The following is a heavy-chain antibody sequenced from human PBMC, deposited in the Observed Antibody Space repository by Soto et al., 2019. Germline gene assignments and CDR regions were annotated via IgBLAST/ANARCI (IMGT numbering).Heavy chain of an antibody. V-gene: IGHV1-18*01. CDR3: ARRWTTGELDY. CDR2: ISAYTGNT. Sequence: QVQLVQSGGEVKKPGASVKVSCKASGYIFNSFGISWVRQAPGQGLEWMGGISAYTGNTKYAQNFQGRVTMTTDTSTSTAYMELRSLRSDDTAVYYCARRWTTGELDYWGQGPLVPVSS. J-gene: IGHJ4*02. D-gene: IGHD4-17*01. CDR1: GYIFNSFG.